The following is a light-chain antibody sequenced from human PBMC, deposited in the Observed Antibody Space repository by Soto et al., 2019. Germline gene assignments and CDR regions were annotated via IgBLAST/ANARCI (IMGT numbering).Light chain of an antibody. CDR2: DAS. CDR3: QQCSHWPLT. V-gene: IGKV3-11*01. J-gene: IGKJ4*01. CDR1: QSVSNC. Sequence: EIVLTQSPATLSLSPGERATLSCRASQSVSNCLAWYQQKPGQAPRLLIYDASNRATGIPARFSGSGSGTDFTLTISSLEPEDFAVYYCQQCSHWPLTFGGGTQVEIK.